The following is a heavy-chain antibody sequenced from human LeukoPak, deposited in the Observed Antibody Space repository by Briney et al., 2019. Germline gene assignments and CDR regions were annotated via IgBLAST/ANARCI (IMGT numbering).Heavy chain of an antibody. J-gene: IGHJ4*02. CDR1: GFTFRSYA. CDR3: FGVVITLFDY. CDR2: ISDSGDST. V-gene: IGHV3-23*01. D-gene: IGHD3-3*01. Sequence: GGSLRLSCAASGFTFRSYAMSWVRQAPGKGPEWVSGISDSGDSTYYADSVKGRFTISRDNSKNTLYLQMNSLRAEDTALYYCFGVVITLFDYWGQGALVTVSS.